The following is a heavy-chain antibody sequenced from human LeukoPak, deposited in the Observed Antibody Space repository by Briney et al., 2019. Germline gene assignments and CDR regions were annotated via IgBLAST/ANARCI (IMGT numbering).Heavy chain of an antibody. CDR3: ARAFPLGYCSSTSRQALDY. CDR2: IYYSGST. Sequence: PSETLSLTCTVSGGSVSSGSYYWSWIRQPPGKGLEWIGYIYYSGSTNYNPSLKSRVTISVDTSKNQFSLKLSSVTAADTAVYYCARAFPLGYCSSTSRQALDYWGQGTLVTVSS. CDR1: GGSVSSGSYY. V-gene: IGHV4-61*01. D-gene: IGHD2-2*01. J-gene: IGHJ4*02.